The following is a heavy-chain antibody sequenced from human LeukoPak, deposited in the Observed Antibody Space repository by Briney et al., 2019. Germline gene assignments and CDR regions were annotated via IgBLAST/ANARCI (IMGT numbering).Heavy chain of an antibody. D-gene: IGHD3-9*01. CDR2: INPNSGGT. J-gene: IGHJ4*02. V-gene: IGHV1-2*02. CDR1: GYTFTGYY. CDR3: ARSSPTYDILTGYYKRAPPDY. Sequence: GASVKVSCKASGYTFTGYYMHWVRQAPGQGLEWMGWINPNSGGTSYAQKFQGRVTMTRDTSISTAYMELSRLRSDDTAVYYCARSSPTYDILTGYYKRAPPDYWGQGTLVTVSS.